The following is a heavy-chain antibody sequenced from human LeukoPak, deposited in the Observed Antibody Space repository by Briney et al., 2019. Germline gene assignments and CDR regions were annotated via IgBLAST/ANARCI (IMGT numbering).Heavy chain of an antibody. D-gene: IGHD1-26*01. CDR2: IRTTGTT. CDR3: ARVRAYANFVGSFDL. Sequence: SETLSLTCTVSGGSISSHYWSWIRHPAGKTLEWLGRIRTTGTTAYNPSYKSRLSMSMDKSQNQFSLKLTSITAADTAVYYCARVRAYANFVGSFDLWGRGALVTVSS. V-gene: IGHV4-4*07. J-gene: IGHJ2*01. CDR1: GGSISSHY.